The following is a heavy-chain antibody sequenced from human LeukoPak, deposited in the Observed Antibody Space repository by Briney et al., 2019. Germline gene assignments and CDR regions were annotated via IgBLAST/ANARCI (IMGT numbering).Heavy chain of an antibody. CDR3: AKVQTTLVRGVIIGSAFDL. V-gene: IGHV3-30*02. J-gene: IGHJ3*01. D-gene: IGHD3-10*01. Sequence: GGSLRLSCAASGFTFSNYAMHWVRQAPGKGLEWVAFIRYDGSNKYYADSVKGRFTISRDNSKNTLYLQMNSLRAEDTAVCYCAKVQTTLVRGVIIGSAFDLWGQGPMVTVSS. CDR2: IRYDGSNK. CDR1: GFTFSNYA.